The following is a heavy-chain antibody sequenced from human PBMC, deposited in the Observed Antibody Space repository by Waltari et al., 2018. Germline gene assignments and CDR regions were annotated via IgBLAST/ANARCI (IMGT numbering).Heavy chain of an antibody. D-gene: IGHD6-19*01. Sequence: QLQLQESGPGLVKPSETLSLTCTVSGGSISSSSYYWGWIRQPPGKGLEWIGSIYYSGSTYYNPSRKSRVTISVDTSKNQFSLKLSSVTAADTAVYYCARDGSSGPLGYWGQGTLVTVSS. J-gene: IGHJ4*02. CDR3: ARDGSSGPLGY. V-gene: IGHV4-39*07. CDR1: GGSISSSSYY. CDR2: IYYSGST.